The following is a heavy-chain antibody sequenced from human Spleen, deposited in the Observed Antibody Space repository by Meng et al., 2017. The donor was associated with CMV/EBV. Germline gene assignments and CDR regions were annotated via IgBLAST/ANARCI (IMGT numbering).Heavy chain of an antibody. V-gene: IGHV4-34*01. CDR3: ARGIVVPAAAPYYYYYGMDV. Sequence: GSLRLSCAVYGGSFSGYYWSWIRQPPGKGLEWIGEINHSGSTNYNPSLKSRVTISVDTSKNQFSLKLSFVTAADTAVYYCARGIVVPAAAPYYYYYGMDVWGQGTTVTVSS. CDR2: INHSGST. J-gene: IGHJ6*02. D-gene: IGHD2-2*01. CDR1: GGSFSGYY.